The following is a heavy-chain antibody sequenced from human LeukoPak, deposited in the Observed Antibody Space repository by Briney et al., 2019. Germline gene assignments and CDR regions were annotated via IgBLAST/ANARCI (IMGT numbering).Heavy chain of an antibody. CDR2: ISADGKNK. CDR1: GFTFRSYG. J-gene: IGHJ4*02. V-gene: IGHV3-30*03. D-gene: IGHD2-15*01. CDR3: ARDLVVVAATYDY. Sequence: GGSLRLSCAASGFTFRSYGMHWVRQAPGRGLDWVAVISADGKNKYYADSVKGRFTISRDTPKNTLYLEMNSLRVEDTAMYYCARDLVVVAATYDYWGQGTLVTVSS.